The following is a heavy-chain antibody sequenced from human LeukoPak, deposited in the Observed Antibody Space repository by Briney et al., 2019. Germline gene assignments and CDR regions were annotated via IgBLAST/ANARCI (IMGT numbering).Heavy chain of an antibody. J-gene: IGHJ6*03. CDR1: GGSITTSDNY. CDR3: AQAAAGTDYYYYYMDV. V-gene: IGHV4-39*07. CDR2: VHNSGST. D-gene: IGHD6-13*01. Sequence: KPSETLSLTCIVSGGSITTSDNYWGWIRQPPGKGLEWIGAVHNSGSTYYNPSLKSRVTMSIDRSTNRFSLKLSSVTAADTAVYYCAQAAAGTDYYYYYMDVWGKGTTVTVSS.